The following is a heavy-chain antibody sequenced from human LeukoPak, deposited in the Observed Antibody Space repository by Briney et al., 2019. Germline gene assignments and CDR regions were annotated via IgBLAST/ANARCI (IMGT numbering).Heavy chain of an antibody. CDR2: IIPIFGTA. J-gene: IGHJ4*02. CDR3: ARMDTAMAFDY. CDR1: GGTFSGYA. Sequence: SVKVSCKASGGTFSGYAISCMRQAPGQGLEWMGGIIPIFGTANYAQKFQGRVTITADESTSTAYMELSSLRSEDTAVYYCARMDTAMAFDYWGQGTLVTVSS. V-gene: IGHV1-69*13. D-gene: IGHD5-18*01.